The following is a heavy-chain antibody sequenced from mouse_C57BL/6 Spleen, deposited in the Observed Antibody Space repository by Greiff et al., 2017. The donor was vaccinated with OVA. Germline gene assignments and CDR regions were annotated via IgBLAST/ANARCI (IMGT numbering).Heavy chain of an antibody. CDR2: IDPETGGT. Sequence: VKLVESGAELVRPGASVTLSCKASGYTFTDYEMHWVKQTPVHGLEWIGAIDPETGGTAYNQKFKGKAILTADKSSSTAYMELRSLTSEDSAVYYCTTWWLRDWWGQGTTLTVSS. V-gene: IGHV1-15*01. CDR3: TTWWLRDW. CDR1: GYTFTDYE. J-gene: IGHJ2*01. D-gene: IGHD1-1*02.